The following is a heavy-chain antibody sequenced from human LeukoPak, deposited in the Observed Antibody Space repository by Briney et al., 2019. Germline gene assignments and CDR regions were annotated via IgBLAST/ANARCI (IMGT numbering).Heavy chain of an antibody. V-gene: IGHV1-18*01. D-gene: IGHD6-6*01. CDR2: ISGYNGNT. CDR1: GYTFTSYG. CDR3: ARDDENMAAKFVSGADY. J-gene: IGHJ4*02. Sequence: ASVKVSCKASGYTFTSYGISWVRQAPGQGLKWMGWISGYNGNTNYAQKLQDRVTMTTDTSTNTAYMELRSLRSDDTAVYYCARDDENMAAKFVSGADYWGQGTLVTVSS.